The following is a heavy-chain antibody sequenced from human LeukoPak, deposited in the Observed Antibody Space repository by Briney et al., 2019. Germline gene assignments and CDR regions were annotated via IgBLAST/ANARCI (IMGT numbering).Heavy chain of an antibody. CDR1: GDSISPHY. J-gene: IGHJ4*02. CDR2: IHYTGNT. V-gene: IGHV4-59*08. CDR3: ARFSGYDDTGHHYLDN. Sequence: PSETLSLTCSVSGDSISPHYWSWIRQPPEKGLEWIGYIHYTGNTNYNPSLKSRVTISVDTSTNQFSLRLSSVTAADTAVYYSARFSGYDDTGHHYLDNWGQGTLVAVSS. D-gene: IGHD3-22*01.